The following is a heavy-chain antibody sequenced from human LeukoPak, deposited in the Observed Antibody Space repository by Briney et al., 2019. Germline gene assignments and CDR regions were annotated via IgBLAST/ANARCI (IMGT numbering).Heavy chain of an antibody. CDR2: VSGSGTAT. CDR1: GFTFSTYA. J-gene: IGHJ4*02. CDR3: VKTSRRDSTYDSPFDY. V-gene: IGHV3-23*01. Sequence: PGGSLRLSCAASGFTFSTYAMTWFRQAPGKGLEWVSAVSGSGTATYYADSVKGRFTISRDNSNNRLYLQMNSMRAEDTAIYYCVKTSRRDSTYDSPFDYWGQGTVVTVSS. D-gene: IGHD3-3*01.